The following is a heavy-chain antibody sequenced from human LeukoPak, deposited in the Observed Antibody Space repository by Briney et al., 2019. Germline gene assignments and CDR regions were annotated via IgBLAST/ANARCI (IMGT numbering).Heavy chain of an antibody. CDR2: VSGNGGTT. Sequence: PGGSLRLSCAASGFIFNTYAMSWVRQAPGKGLEWVSHVSGNGGTTYYADSVKDRFTVSRDNSKNTLHLQMNNLRAEDTAIYYCAKDRETFCGGDCYSYGFDIWGLGSFVTVSS. CDR3: AKDRETFCGGDCYSYGFDI. D-gene: IGHD2-21*02. J-gene: IGHJ3*02. V-gene: IGHV3-23*01. CDR1: GFIFNTYA.